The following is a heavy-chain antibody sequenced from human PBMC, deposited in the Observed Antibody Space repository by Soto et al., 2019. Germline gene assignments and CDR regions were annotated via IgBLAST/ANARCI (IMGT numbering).Heavy chain of an antibody. CDR3: ARGPGDFWSGYAIDY. CDR1: GGSISSGGYY. J-gene: IGHJ4*02. V-gene: IGHV4-31*03. Sequence: QVQLQESGPGLVKPSQTLSLTCTVSGGSISSGGYYWSWIRQHPGKGLEWIGYIYYSGSTYYNPCLKRRVTLSVDTSKNQFSLKLSSVTAADTAVYYCARGPGDFWSGYAIDYWGQGTLVTVSS. CDR2: IYYSGST. D-gene: IGHD3-3*01.